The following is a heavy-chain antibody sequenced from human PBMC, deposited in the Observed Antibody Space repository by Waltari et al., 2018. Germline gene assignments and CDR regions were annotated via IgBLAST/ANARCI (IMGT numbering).Heavy chain of an antibody. V-gene: IGHV1-24*01. J-gene: IGHJ6*03. CDR2: FDRGDGQT. CDR3: HLLGRNIVLAGASPSYYYYMDV. Sequence: QVQVVQSGAEAMKPGASVKDSCTDVTYTPSGFSIHWVRQPRGKGLEWIGRFDRGDGQTTSARKFLGRITMTEDTSTDTAYMELSSLRSEDTGVYYCHLLGRNIVLAGASPSYYYYMDVWGRGTSVTVSS. CDR1: TYTPSGFS. D-gene: IGHD2-15*01.